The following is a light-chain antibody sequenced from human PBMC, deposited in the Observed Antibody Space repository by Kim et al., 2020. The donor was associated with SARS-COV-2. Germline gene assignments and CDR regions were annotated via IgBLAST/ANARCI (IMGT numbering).Light chain of an antibody. CDR3: MQALQTPYS. CDR2: LGS. J-gene: IGKJ2*03. Sequence: EPASISCRSSQSLLHSNGYNYLDWYLQKPGQSPQLLIYLGSNRASGVPDRLSGSGSGTDFTLKISRVEAEDVGVYYCMQALQTPYSFGQGTKLEIK. V-gene: IGKV2-28*01. CDR1: QSLLHSNGYNY.